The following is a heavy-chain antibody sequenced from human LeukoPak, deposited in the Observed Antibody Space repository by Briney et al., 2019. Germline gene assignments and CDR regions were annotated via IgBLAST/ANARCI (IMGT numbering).Heavy chain of an antibody. CDR1: GGSISSSSYY. D-gene: IGHD6-13*01. CDR2: IYYSGST. V-gene: IGHV4-39*07. CDR3: ASRSGIAAAGTGGGGYYYYMDV. Sequence: SETLSLTCTVSGGSISSSSYYWGWIRQPPGKGLEWIGSIYYSGSTYYNPSLKSRVTISVDTSKNQFSLKLSSVTAADTAVYYCASRSGIAAAGTGGGGYYYYMDVWGKGTTVTVSS. J-gene: IGHJ6*03.